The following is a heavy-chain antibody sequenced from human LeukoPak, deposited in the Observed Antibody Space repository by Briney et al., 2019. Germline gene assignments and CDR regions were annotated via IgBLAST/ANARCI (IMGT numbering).Heavy chain of an antibody. CDR1: SYTFTNFG. D-gene: IGHD4-17*01. CDR2: ISAYNGNT. V-gene: IGHV1-18*01. J-gene: IGHJ4*02. CDR3: ARDRDYGDYNTQDLFVY. Sequence: GASVKVSCKASSYTFTNFGISWVRQAPGQGLEWMGWISAYNGNTNYAQRLQGRVTMTTDTSTSTAYMELRSLRSDDTAVYYCARDRDYGDYNTQDLFVYWGQGTLVTVSS.